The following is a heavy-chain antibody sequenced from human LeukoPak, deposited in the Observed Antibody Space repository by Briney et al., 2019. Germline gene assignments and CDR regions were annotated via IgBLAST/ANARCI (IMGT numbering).Heavy chain of an antibody. D-gene: IGHD2-2*01. V-gene: IGHV1-18*01. Sequence: ASVKVSCKASGYTFTSYGISWVRQAPGQGLEWMGWISAYNGNTNYAQKLQGRVTMTTDTSTSTAYMELRSLRSDDTAVYYCARVVQNYYYYYMDVWGKGTTVTVSS. CDR1: GYTFTSYG. CDR2: ISAYNGNT. J-gene: IGHJ6*03. CDR3: ARVVQNYYYYYMDV.